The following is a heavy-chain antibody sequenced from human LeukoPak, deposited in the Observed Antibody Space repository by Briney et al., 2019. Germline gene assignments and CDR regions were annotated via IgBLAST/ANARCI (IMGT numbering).Heavy chain of an antibody. CDR1: GFTFSKHW. D-gene: IGHD2-21*01. CDR3: IRDEALWRLDY. Sequence: PGGSLRLSCAASGFTFSKHWMHWVREAPGEGLVCVSRNDEGRTNAMYAGSVKGRFSISRDNAKNTVNLQMNSLRAEDTGVYYCIRDEALWRLDYWGQGTLVTVSS. CDR2: NDEGRTNA. J-gene: IGHJ4*02. V-gene: IGHV3-74*03.